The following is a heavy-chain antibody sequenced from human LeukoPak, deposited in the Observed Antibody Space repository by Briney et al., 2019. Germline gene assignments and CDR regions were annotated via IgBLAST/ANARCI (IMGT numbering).Heavy chain of an antibody. J-gene: IGHJ4*02. D-gene: IGHD3-10*01. CDR3: ARDLWFGESDY. CDR1: GGSISSYY. CDR2: IYYSGST. V-gene: IGHV4-59*12. Sequence: SETLFLTCTVSGGSISSYYWSWIRQPPGKGLEWIGYIYYSGSTNYNPSLKSRVTISVDTSKNQFSLKLSSVTAADTAVYYCARDLWFGESDYWGQGTLVTVSS.